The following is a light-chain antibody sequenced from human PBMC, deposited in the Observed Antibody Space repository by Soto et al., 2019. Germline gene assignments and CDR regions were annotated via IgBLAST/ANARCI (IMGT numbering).Light chain of an antibody. Sequence: QSVLTQPPSVSGAPGQRVTISCTGSSSNIGGGYDVHWYQQLPGTAPKLLIYGNSNRPSGVPDRFSGSKSGTSASLAITGLHAEDEADYYCQSYDSGLSAVVFCGGTKLTVL. J-gene: IGLJ2*01. V-gene: IGLV1-40*01. CDR2: GNS. CDR3: QSYDSGLSAVV. CDR1: SSNIGGGYD.